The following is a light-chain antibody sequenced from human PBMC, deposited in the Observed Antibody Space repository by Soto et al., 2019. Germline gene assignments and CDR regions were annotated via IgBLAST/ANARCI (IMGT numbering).Light chain of an antibody. CDR3: QQYNSYSQT. Sequence: DIQMTQSPSTLSASGGDRVSITCRASQSISSWLAWYQQKPGKAPKLLIYDASSLESGVPSRFSGSGSGTEFTLTISSLQPDDFATYYFQQYNSYSQTFGQGNKVEIK. V-gene: IGKV1-5*01. CDR2: DAS. CDR1: QSISSW. J-gene: IGKJ1*01.